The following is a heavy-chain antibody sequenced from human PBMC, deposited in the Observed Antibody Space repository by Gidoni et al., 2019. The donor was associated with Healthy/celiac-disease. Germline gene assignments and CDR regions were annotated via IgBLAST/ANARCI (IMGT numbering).Heavy chain of an antibody. CDR2: RSYDGSNK. V-gene: IGHV3-30-3*01. CDR1: GFTFSSYA. CDR3: ARELKHGYSVGFDY. Sequence: QVQLVESGGGVVQPGRSLRPSCAASGFTFSSYAMHWVRQAPGKGLEWVAVRSYDGSNKYDADSVKGRFNISRDNSKNTLYRQMNSLRAEDTAEYYCARELKHGYSVGFDYWGQGTLVTVSS. D-gene: IGHD2-15*01. J-gene: IGHJ4*02.